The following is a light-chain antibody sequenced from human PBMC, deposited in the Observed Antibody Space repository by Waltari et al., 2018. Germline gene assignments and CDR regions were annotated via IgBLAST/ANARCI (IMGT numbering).Light chain of an antibody. J-gene: IGKJ2*01. CDR3: QQRSRWPRT. V-gene: IGKV3-11*01. CDR2: EAS. CDR1: QNIENY. Sequence: EIILTQSPATLSLSPGERATLSCRASQNIENYLAWYQQKPGQAPSLLIYEASNRAAGIPARFSGGGSGTDFTLSISSLEPEDFAVYYCQQRSRWPRTFGQGTKLEIK.